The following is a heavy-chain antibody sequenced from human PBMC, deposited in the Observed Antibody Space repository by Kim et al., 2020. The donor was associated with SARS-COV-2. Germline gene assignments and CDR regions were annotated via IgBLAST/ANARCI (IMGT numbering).Heavy chain of an antibody. D-gene: IGHD2-2*01. CDR1: GGSISSGDYY. V-gene: IGHV4-30-4*01. Sequence: SETLSLTCTVSGGSISSGDYYWSWIRQPPGKGLEWIGYIYYSGSTYYNPSLKSRVTISVDTSKNQFSLKLSSVTAADTAVYYCARDVEGCSSTSCQHILEYYFDYWGQGTLVTVSS. J-gene: IGHJ4*02. CDR3: ARDVEGCSSTSCQHILEYYFDY. CDR2: IYYSGST.